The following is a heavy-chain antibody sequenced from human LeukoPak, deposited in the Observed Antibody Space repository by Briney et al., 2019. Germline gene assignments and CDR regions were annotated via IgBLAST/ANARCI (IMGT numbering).Heavy chain of an antibody. CDR2: INHSGST. V-gene: IGHV4-4*02. D-gene: IGHD4-17*01. CDR1: GDSISSNNW. CDR3: ARGRDYGDYNYFDY. J-gene: IGHJ4*02. Sequence: SGTLSLTCGVSGDSISSNNWWSWVRQPPGKGLEWIGEINHSGSTNYNPSLKSRVTISVDTSKNQFSLKLSSVTAADTAVYYCARGRDYGDYNYFDYWGQGTLVTVSS.